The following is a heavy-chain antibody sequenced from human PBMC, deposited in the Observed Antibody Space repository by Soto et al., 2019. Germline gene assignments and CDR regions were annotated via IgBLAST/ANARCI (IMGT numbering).Heavy chain of an antibody. V-gene: IGHV1-69*12. D-gene: IGHD4-17*01. J-gene: IGHJ5*02. CDR1: GGTFSSYA. Sequence: QVQLVQSGAEVKKPGSSVKVSCKASGGTFSSYAISWVRQAPGQGLEWMGGIIPIFGTANYAQKFQGRVTIPADESTSTAYMALSSLRSEDTAVYYCAREGQTTVVTPGGWFDPWGQGTLVTVSS. CDR3: AREGQTTVVTPGGWFDP. CDR2: IIPIFGTA.